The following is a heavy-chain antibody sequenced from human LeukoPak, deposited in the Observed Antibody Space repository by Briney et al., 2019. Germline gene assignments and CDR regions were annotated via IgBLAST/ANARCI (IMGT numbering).Heavy chain of an antibody. CDR3: ASITICGVAQNWFDP. V-gene: IGHV4-34*01. J-gene: IGHJ5*02. CDR1: GGSFSGYY. D-gene: IGHD3-3*01. CDR2: INRSGST. Sequence: SETLSLTCAVYGGSFSGYYWSWLRQPPRKGLEWIGEINRSGSTNYNPSLKSRVTISVDTSKNQFSLTLTSVTAADTAVYYFASITICGVAQNWFDPWGQGTLVTVSS.